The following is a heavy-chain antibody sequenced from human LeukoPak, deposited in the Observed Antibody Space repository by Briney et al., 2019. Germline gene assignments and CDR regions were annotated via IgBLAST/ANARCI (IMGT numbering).Heavy chain of an antibody. CDR3: ARQFSGYSSDWFDP. V-gene: IGHV4-31*03. CDR2: INYSGST. CDR1: GGSISSGGYY. D-gene: IGHD6-19*01. J-gene: IGHJ5*02. Sequence: SETLSLTCTVSGGSISSGGYYWSWIRQHPGKGLEWIGYINYSGSTYYNPSLKSRVTISVDTSKNQFSLKLSSVTAADTAVYYCARQFSGYSSDWFDPWGQGTLVTVSS.